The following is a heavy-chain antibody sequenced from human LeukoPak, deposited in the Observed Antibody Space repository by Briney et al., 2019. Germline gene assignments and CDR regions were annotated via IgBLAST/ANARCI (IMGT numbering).Heavy chain of an antibody. D-gene: IGHD2-2*01. V-gene: IGHV3-13*01. CDR3: TRSTYCNSTSCYPGAFDI. CDR1: GFSFRNYD. CDR2: IGTVGDT. Sequence: HTGGSLRLSCAASGFSFRNYDMHWVRQPTGKGLEGVSAIGTVGDTFYPDSVKGRFTISRDNAKNFLYLQMNSLRAGDTAVYYCTRSTYCNSTSCYPGAFDIWGQGTMVTVSA. J-gene: IGHJ3*02.